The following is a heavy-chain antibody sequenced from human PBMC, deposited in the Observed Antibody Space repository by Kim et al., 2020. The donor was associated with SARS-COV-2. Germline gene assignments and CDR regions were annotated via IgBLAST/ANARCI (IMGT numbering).Heavy chain of an antibody. V-gene: IGHV3-30*18. CDR1: GFTFTSYG. D-gene: IGHD3-10*01. CDR2: ISYDGSNK. CDR3: AKEDYFGSGAYIGDY. J-gene: IGHJ4*01. Sequence: GGSLRLSCAASGFTFTSYGMHWVRQAPGKGLEWVAVISYDGSNKYYADPVKGRFTISRDNSKNTLYLQMNSLRAEDTAVYYCAKEDYFGSGAYIGDYWG.